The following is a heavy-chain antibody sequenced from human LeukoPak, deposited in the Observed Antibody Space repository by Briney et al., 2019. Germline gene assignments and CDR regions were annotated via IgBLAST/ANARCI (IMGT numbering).Heavy chain of an antibody. CDR1: GGSISSSSYY. CDR2: IYYSGST. Sequence: SETLSLTCTVSGGSISSSSYYWGWIRQPPGKGLEWIGSIYYSGSTNYNPSLKSRVTISVDKSKNQFSLKLSSVTAADTAVYYCARVVAALIKWFDPWGQGTLVTVSS. D-gene: IGHD2-15*01. J-gene: IGHJ5*02. CDR3: ARVVAALIKWFDP. V-gene: IGHV4-39*07.